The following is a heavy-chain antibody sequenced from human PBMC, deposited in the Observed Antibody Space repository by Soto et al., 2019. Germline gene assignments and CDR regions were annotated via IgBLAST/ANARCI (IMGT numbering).Heavy chain of an antibody. CDR2: ISGSGGST. Sequence: EVQLLESGGGLVQPGGSLRLSCAASGFTFSSYAMSWVRQAPGKGLEWVSGISGSGGSTYYADSVKGRFTISRDNSRNTLYLQMNSLRAEDTAVYYCAKGRYSSGWQLNSDYWGQGSLVTVSS. J-gene: IGHJ4*02. CDR1: GFTFSSYA. D-gene: IGHD6-19*01. CDR3: AKGRYSSGWQLNSDY. V-gene: IGHV3-23*01.